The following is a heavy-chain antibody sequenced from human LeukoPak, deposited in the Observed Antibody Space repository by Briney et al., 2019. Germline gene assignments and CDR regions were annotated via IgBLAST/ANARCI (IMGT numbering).Heavy chain of an antibody. V-gene: IGHV4-59*04. D-gene: IGHD3-22*01. Sequence: SETLSLTCTVSGGSISSYYWSWIRQPPGKGLEWIGTIYYSGRTYYSPSLKSRVTMSVDPSNNQFSLNLRSVTAADTAVYYCARRRYYDGSGYLEWGQGTLLSVSS. CDR1: GGSISSYY. CDR3: ARRRYYDGSGYLE. J-gene: IGHJ1*01. CDR2: IYYSGRT.